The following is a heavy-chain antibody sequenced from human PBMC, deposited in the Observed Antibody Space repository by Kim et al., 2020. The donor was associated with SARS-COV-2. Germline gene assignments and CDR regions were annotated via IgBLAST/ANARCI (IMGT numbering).Heavy chain of an antibody. Sequence: GGSLRLSCAASGFTFSSYSMNWVRQAPGKGLEWVSYISSSSSTIYYADSVKGRFTISRDNAKNSLYLQMNSLRDEDTAVYYCARDSPFWSGYHPTYYYYGMDVWGQGTTVTVSS. J-gene: IGHJ6*02. CDR2: ISSSSSTI. CDR1: GFTFSSYS. CDR3: ARDSPFWSGYHPTYYYYGMDV. D-gene: IGHD3-3*01. V-gene: IGHV3-48*02.